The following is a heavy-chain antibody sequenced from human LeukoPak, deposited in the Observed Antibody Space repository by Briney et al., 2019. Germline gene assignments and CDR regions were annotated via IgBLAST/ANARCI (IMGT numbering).Heavy chain of an antibody. D-gene: IGHD6-13*01. CDR2: INTNTGNP. Sequence: GASVKVSRKASGYTFTSYAMNWVRQAPGQGLEWMGWINTNTGNPTYAQGFTGRFVFSLDTSVSTAYLQISSLKAEDTAVYYCARGSRPGIAAAGTVDYWGQGTLVTVSS. CDR3: ARGSRPGIAAAGTVDY. J-gene: IGHJ4*02. V-gene: IGHV7-4-1*02. CDR1: GYTFTSYA.